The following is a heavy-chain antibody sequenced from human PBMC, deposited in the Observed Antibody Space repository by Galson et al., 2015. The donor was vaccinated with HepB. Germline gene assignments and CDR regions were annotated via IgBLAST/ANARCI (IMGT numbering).Heavy chain of an antibody. D-gene: IGHD3-22*01. CDR3: AHRLDYYDSSGYYAYNWFDP. CDR1: GFSLSTSGVG. CDR2: IYWDDDK. Sequence: ALVKPTQTLTLTCTFSGFSLSTSGVGVGWIRQPPGKALEWLALIYWDDDKRYSPSLKSRLTITKDTSKNQVVLTMTNMDPVDTATYYCAHRLDYYDSSGYYAYNWFDPWGQGTLVTVSS. J-gene: IGHJ5*02. V-gene: IGHV2-5*02.